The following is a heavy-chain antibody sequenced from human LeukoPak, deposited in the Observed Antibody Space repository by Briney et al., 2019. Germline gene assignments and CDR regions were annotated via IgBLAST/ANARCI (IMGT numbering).Heavy chain of an antibody. CDR1: GFIFSTYG. CDR2: ISSSSGLI. Sequence: PGGSLRLSCAASGFIFSTYGMSWVRQAPGKGLEWVSYISSSSGLIYYADSVKGRFTISRDNAKNSLSLQMNSLRAEDTAVYYCARDHNYYGSGSSHYYYYYMDVWGKGTTVTVSS. D-gene: IGHD3-10*01. J-gene: IGHJ6*03. V-gene: IGHV3-48*01. CDR3: ARDHNYYGSGSSHYYYYYMDV.